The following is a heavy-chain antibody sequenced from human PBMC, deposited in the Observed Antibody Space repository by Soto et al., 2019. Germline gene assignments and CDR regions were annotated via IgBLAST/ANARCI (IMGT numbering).Heavy chain of an antibody. V-gene: IGHV1-3*01. CDR2: IHAGNGDT. Sequence: QVQLVQSGAEVKKPGASVRVSCEASGYTFTTRGIHWVRLAPGQRPEWMGWIHAGNGDTKFSQKFQGRVTFSRDTSARTAYMELSSLTSEDTFVYYCARDSERVQVPSTGWFDPWGQGTVVTVSS. CDR1: GYTFTTRG. J-gene: IGHJ5*02. D-gene: IGHD1-1*01. CDR3: ARDSERVQVPSTGWFDP.